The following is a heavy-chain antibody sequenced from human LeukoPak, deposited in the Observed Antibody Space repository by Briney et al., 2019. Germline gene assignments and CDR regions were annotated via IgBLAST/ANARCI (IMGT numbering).Heavy chain of an antibody. Sequence: SETLSLTCTVSGGSISSYYWSWIRQPPGKGLEWIGYIYYSGSANYTPSLKSRVTISVDTSKNQFSLKLSSVTAADTAVYYCPRLGLPYGDYYYYGMDVWGQGTTVTVSS. CDR2: IYYSGSA. D-gene: IGHD4-17*01. CDR1: GGSISSYY. CDR3: PRLGLPYGDYYYYGMDV. J-gene: IGHJ6*02. V-gene: IGHV4-59*01.